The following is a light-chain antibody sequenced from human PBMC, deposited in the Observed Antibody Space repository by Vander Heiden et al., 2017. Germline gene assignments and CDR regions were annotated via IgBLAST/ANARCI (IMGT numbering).Light chain of an antibody. Sequence: QAVVTPAPSLTVSPAGTVTVTCGSSTGAVTSGHYPYWFQQKPGQAPRTLMEDTSHEHSWTPARGSGSLLGGNAALTLSGAQPEDEADDYCLLSYRGAHVVFGGGTKLTVL. CDR2: DTS. CDR1: TGAVTSGHY. CDR3: LLSYRGAHVV. V-gene: IGLV7-46*01. J-gene: IGLJ2*01.